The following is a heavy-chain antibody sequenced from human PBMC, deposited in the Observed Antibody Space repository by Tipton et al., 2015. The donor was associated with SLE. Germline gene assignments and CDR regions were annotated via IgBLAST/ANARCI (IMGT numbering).Heavy chain of an antibody. CDR3: ARANDCDDYCWFDP. D-gene: IGHD4-17*01. CDR1: GGSISSYY. J-gene: IGHJ5*02. V-gene: IGHV4-59*01. Sequence: TLSLTCTVSGGSISSYYWSWIRQPPGKGLEWIGYIYYSGSTNYNPSLKSRVTISVNTSKNQFSLKLSSVTAADTAVYYCARANDCDDYCWFDPWGQGTLVTVSS. CDR2: IYYSGST.